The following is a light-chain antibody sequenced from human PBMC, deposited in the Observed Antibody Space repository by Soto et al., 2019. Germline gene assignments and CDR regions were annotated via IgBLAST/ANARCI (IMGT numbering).Light chain of an antibody. J-gene: IGLJ1*01. V-gene: IGLV2-14*01. Sequence: SVMTQPASVAWSPGHAITISCTGTSSDVGGYNYVSWYQQHPGKAPKLMIYDVSNRPSGVSNRFSGSKSGNTASLTISGLQAEDEADYYCSSYTSSSTYVFGTGTKVTVL. CDR1: SSDVGGYNY. CDR3: SSYTSSSTYV. CDR2: DVS.